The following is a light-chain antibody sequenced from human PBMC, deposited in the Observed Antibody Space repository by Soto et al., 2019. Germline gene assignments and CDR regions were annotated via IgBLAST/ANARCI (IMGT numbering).Light chain of an antibody. Sequence: QSALTQPASASVSPGQSVTIACTGTSSDVGGYNYVSWYQEHPGKAPKVIIYEVSKRPSGVPDRFSGYKSGNTASLTVSGLQAEDEADYYCCSYAGSNTFAFGTGTKVTVL. V-gene: IGLV2-8*01. J-gene: IGLJ1*01. CDR3: CSYAGSNTFA. CDR2: EVS. CDR1: SSDVGGYNY.